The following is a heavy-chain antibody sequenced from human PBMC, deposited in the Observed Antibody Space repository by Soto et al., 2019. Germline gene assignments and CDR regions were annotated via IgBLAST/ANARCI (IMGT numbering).Heavy chain of an antibody. CDR2: IIVLFDTT. J-gene: IGHJ4*02. D-gene: IGHD1-26*01. V-gene: IGHV1-69*12. Sequence: QVQLMQSGAEVKKPGSSVRVSCKASGGTFSNYAFSWVRQAPGQGLEWVGGIIVLFDTTDYAQKFRGRLTVTADESTSTVYMYLSSLKSVDTAVYFCARVLPSHCGTYGALTYVDFWGQGTLVTVPS. CDR1: GGTFSNYA. CDR3: ARVLPSHCGTYGALTYVDF.